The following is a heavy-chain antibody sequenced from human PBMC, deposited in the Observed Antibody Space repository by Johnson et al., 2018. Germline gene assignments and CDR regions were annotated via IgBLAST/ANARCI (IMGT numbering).Heavy chain of an antibody. D-gene: IGHD3-22*01. CDR1: GGSISSYY. V-gene: IGHV4-59*08. J-gene: IGHJ1*01. CDR3: AEGWDDSSAEYFQH. Sequence: QVQLQESGPGLVKPSETLSLTCTVSGGSISSYYWSWIRQPPGKGLEWIGYIYYSGSTNYNPSLKSRVTISVDTSKNQFSLKLSSVTVADTAVDYCAEGWDDSSAEYFQHWGQGTLVTVSS. CDR2: IYYSGST.